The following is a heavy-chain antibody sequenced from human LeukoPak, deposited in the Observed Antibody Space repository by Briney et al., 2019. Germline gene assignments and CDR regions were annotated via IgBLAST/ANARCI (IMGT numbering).Heavy chain of an antibody. J-gene: IGHJ4*02. CDR2: ISYDGSNK. V-gene: IGHV3-30-3*01. CDR1: GFTFSSYA. CDR3: ARGAQDYADY. Sequence: GGSLRLSCAASGFTFSSYAMHWVRQAPGKGLEWVAVISYDGSNKYYADSVKGRFTISRDNSKNTLYLQMNSLRAEDTAVYYCARGAQDYADYWGQGTLVTVSS.